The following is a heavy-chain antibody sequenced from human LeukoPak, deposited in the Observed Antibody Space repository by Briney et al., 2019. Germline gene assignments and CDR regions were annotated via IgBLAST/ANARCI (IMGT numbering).Heavy chain of an antibody. J-gene: IGHJ4*02. D-gene: IGHD3-3*01. V-gene: IGHV1-18*01. CDR2: ISAYNGNT. CDR3: ARDNGHKSVDY. Sequence: ASVKVSCKASGYTFTSYGISWVRQAPGQGLEWMGWISAYNGNTNYAQKLQGRVTMTTDTSTSTLYMELRSLSSDDTAVYYCARDNGHKSVDYWGQGTLVTVSS. CDR1: GYTFTSYG.